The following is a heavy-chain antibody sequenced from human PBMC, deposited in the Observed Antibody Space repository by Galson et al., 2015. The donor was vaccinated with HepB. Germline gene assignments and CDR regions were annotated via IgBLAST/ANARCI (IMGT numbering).Heavy chain of an antibody. CDR3: ARQGTTVSASFDI. CDR1: GYTFTGDY. Sequence: SCKASGYTFTGDYMHWVRQAPGQGHEWMGWINPYSGGTNYAQKFQGRVTMTRDTSISIAYMELSRLRSDDTAVYYCARQGTTVSASFDIWGQGTMVTVSS. D-gene: IGHD4-17*01. CDR2: INPYSGGT. V-gene: IGHV1-2*02. J-gene: IGHJ3*02.